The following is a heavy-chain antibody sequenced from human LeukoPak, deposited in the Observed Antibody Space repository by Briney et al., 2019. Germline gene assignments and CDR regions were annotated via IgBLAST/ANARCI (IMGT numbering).Heavy chain of an antibody. D-gene: IGHD2-15*01. Sequence: PSETLSLTCTVSGGSIMVAAYSWSWIRQPPGKGLEWIGYIYYSGSTNYNPSLKSRVTISVDTSKNQFSLKLSSVTAADTAVYYCASGSPYCSGGSCLNFDYWGQGTLVTVSS. J-gene: IGHJ4*02. CDR2: IYYSGST. CDR1: GGSIMVAAYS. CDR3: ASGSPYCSGGSCLNFDY. V-gene: IGHV4-61*08.